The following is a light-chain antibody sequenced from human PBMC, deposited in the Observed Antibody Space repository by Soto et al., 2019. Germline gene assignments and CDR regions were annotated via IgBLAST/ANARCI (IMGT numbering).Light chain of an antibody. V-gene: IGKV3-15*01. CDR3: QQYSSSPS. Sequence: EIVMTPSPTTLSVSPGEGATLSRRASQSVTTNLAWYQQKPGQVPSLLIYGASTRASGIPARFSGSGSGTEFTLTIGSLQSEDFAVYYCQQYSSSPSFGQGTRLEIK. CDR2: GAS. CDR1: QSVTTN. J-gene: IGKJ5*01.